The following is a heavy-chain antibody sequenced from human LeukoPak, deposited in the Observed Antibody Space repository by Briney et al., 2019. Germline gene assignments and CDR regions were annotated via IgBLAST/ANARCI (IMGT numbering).Heavy chain of an antibody. CDR3: AREDRGGPRLGYH. CDR2: INSDGSST. D-gene: IGHD4-23*01. Sequence: GGSLRLSFAASGFTFSSYWMHWVRQAPGKGLVWVSRINSDGSSTSYADSVKGRFTIYRDNAKNTLYLQMNSLRAEDTAVYYCAREDRGGPRLGYHWGQGTLVTVSS. V-gene: IGHV3-74*01. J-gene: IGHJ5*02. CDR1: GFTFSSYW.